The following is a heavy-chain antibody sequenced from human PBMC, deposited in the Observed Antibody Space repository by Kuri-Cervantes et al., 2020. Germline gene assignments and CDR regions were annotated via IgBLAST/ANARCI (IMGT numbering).Heavy chain of an antibody. CDR3: ARGRKYCSGGSCYSRPNYGMDV. CDR1: GYTFTGYY. Sequence: ASVKVSCKASGYTFTGYYMHWVRQAPGQGLEWMGWINPNSGGTNYAQKFQGRVTMTRDTSISTAYMELRRLRSDDTAVYYCARGRKYCSGGSCYSRPNYGMDVWGQGTTVTVSS. CDR2: INPNSGGT. J-gene: IGHJ6*02. V-gene: IGHV1-2*02. D-gene: IGHD2-15*01.